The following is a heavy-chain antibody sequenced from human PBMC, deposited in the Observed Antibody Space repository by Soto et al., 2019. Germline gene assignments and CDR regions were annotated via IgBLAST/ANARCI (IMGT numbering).Heavy chain of an antibody. Sequence: SETLSLTCTVSGGSISSGDYYWSWIRQPPGKGLEWIGYIYYSGSTYYNPSLKSRVTISVDTSKNQFSLKLSSVTAADTAVYYCARQVGYCSGGSCSDAFDIWGQGTMVTVSS. V-gene: IGHV4-30-4*01. CDR1: GGSISSGDYY. D-gene: IGHD2-15*01. J-gene: IGHJ3*02. CDR2: IYYSGST. CDR3: ARQVGYCSGGSCSDAFDI.